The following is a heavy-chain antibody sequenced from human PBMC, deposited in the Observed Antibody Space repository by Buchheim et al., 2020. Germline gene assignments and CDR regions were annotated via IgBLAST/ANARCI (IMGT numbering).Heavy chain of an antibody. CDR2: IYWDGSST. CDR1: GFTFSNYW. CDR3: SKDRPATVTTQYYDFPGVDV. V-gene: IGHV3-74*01. J-gene: IGHJ6*02. D-gene: IGHD4-17*01. Sequence: EVQLVESGGGLVQPGGSLRLSCAASGFTFSNYWMHWVRQVPGMGLEWVARIYWDGSSTDYADSVRGRFTISRDHSKNTLSLQMNSLRAEDTAVYFCSKDRPATVTTQYYDFPGVDVWGQGTT.